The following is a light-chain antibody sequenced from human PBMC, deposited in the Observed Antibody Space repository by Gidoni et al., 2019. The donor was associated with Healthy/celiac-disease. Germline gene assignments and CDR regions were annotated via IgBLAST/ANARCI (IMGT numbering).Light chain of an antibody. J-gene: IGKJ1*01. CDR1: QSLLHSNGYNY. CDR3: RQALQTPRT. CDR2: LGS. Sequence: IVMIQSPLSLPVTPGEPASISCRSSQSLLHSNGYNYLDWYLQKPGQSPQLLIYLGSNRGSGVPDRLSGSGSGTDFTLKISRVEAEDVGVYYCRQALQTPRTFGQXTKVEIK. V-gene: IGKV2-28*01.